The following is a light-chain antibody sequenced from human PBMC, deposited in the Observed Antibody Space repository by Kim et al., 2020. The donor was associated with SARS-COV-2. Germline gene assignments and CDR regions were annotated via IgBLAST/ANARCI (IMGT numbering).Light chain of an antibody. J-gene: IGLJ2*01. V-gene: IGLV3-19*01. CDR3: NSRDSSGNHVV. Sequence: ALGQTFRCRCEEEGLRTNYASWYQQRPGQAPVLVIYGKNNRPSGIPDRFSGSSSGNAASLTITGAQAEDEADYYCNSRDSSGNHVVFGGGTQLTVL. CDR1: GLRTNY. CDR2: GKN.